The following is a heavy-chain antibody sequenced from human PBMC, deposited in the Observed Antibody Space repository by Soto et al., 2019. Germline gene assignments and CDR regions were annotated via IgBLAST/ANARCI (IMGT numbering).Heavy chain of an antibody. J-gene: IGHJ6*02. CDR2: IDPSDSYT. V-gene: IGHV5-10-1*01. CDR3: GREGNLEYSSSSSGYYYYYGMDV. CDR1: GYSFTSYW. D-gene: IGHD6-6*01. Sequence: GESLKISCKGSGYSFTSYWISWVRQMPGKGLEWMGRIDPSDSYTNYSPSFQGHVTISADKSISTAYLQWSSLKASDTAMYYCGREGNLEYSSSSSGYYYYYGMDVWGQGTTVTAP.